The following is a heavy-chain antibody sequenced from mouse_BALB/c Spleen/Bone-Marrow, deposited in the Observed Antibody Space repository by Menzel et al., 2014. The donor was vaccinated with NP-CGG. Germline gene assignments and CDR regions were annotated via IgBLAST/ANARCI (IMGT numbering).Heavy chain of an antibody. CDR2: IYPGDGDT. CDR1: GYAFSSYW. V-gene: IGHV1-80*01. Sequence: LQESGAELVRPGSSVKISCKASGYAFSSYWMNWVKQRPEQGLEWIGQIYPGDGDTNYNGKFKGKATLTADKSSSTAYMQLSSLTSEDSAVYFCARGDGNYPFYAMDYWGQGTSVTVSS. CDR3: ARGDGNYPFYAMDY. J-gene: IGHJ4*01. D-gene: IGHD2-1*01.